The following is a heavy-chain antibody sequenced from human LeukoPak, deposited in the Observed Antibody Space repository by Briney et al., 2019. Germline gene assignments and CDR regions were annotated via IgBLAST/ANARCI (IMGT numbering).Heavy chain of an antibody. Sequence: GGSLRLSCAASGFTVSSNYMSWVRQAPGKGLEWVSSITHSGGSTFYADSVKGRSTISRDNSKNTLFLQMNSLRAEDTAVYYCAKDWVTMVRGVLDYWGQGTLVTVFS. CDR2: ITHSGGST. CDR1: GFTVSSNY. CDR3: AKDWVTMVRGVLDY. J-gene: IGHJ4*02. D-gene: IGHD3-10*01. V-gene: IGHV3-23*01.